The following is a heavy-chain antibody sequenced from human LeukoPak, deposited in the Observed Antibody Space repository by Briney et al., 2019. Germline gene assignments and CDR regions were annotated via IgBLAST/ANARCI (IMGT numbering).Heavy chain of an antibody. CDR1: GVTFADYY. CDR3: ASEGSSGLGFFDV. CDR2: ISGDGRYT. Sequence: GESLRLSCAASGVTFADYYVHWVRQAPGRGLMWVARISGDGRYTKTADSLEGRVTISRDNAINTLYLQMVSLRADDTAVYFCASEGSSGLGFFDVWGRGTLVIVSS. D-gene: IGHD3-22*01. J-gene: IGHJ2*01. V-gene: IGHV3-74*03.